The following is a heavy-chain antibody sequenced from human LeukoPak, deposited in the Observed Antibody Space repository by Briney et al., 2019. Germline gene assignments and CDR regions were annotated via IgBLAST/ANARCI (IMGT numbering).Heavy chain of an antibody. CDR3: ARGGTAFDY. CDR1: GGSISSYY. Sequence: SETLSLTCTVSGGSISSYYWSWIRQSPGKGLEWIGYIYYSGGTNYSPSLKSRVTILVDTSKNQFSLKLTSVTAADTAVYYCARGGTAFDYWGQGTLVTVSS. CDR2: IYYSGGT. J-gene: IGHJ4*02. D-gene: IGHD3-16*01. V-gene: IGHV4-59*01.